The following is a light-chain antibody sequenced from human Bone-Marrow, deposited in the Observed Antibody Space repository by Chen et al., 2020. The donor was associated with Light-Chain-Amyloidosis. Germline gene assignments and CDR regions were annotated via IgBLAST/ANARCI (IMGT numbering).Light chain of an antibody. CDR3: QVWDRGSDRPV. V-gene: IGLV3-21*02. J-gene: IGLJ3*02. CDR2: DDS. CDR1: NIGSTS. Sequence: SYVLTQPSSVSVAPGQTATIACGGNNIGSTSVHWYQQTPGQAPQLVVYDDSDRPSGIPERLSGTNTGNTATLTISRVEAGDEADNYCQVWDRGSDRPVFGGRTKLTV.